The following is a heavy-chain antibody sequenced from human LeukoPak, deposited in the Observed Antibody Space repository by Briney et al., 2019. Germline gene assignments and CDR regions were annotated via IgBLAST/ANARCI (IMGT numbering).Heavy chain of an antibody. Sequence: GRSLRLSCVASGFSLRGYAMHWVRQAPGKGGLEWVTMISYDGRDQYYADSVKGRFTISRDNSKNTLYLQMNSLRAEDTAVYYCARGRIVVVPAATDPDAFDIWGQGTMVTVSS. CDR2: ISYDGRDQ. CDR1: GFSLRGYA. V-gene: IGHV3-30-3*01. J-gene: IGHJ3*02. D-gene: IGHD2-2*01. CDR3: ARGRIVVVPAATDPDAFDI.